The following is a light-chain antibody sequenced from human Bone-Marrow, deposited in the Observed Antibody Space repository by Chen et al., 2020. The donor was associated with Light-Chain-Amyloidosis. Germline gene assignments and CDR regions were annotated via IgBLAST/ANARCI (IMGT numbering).Light chain of an antibody. V-gene: IGLV3-25*03. Sequence: SYELTQPPSVSVSPGQTARITCSGDDLPTKYAYWYQQNPGQAPGLVIHRDTERPSGISGRFSGSSSGTTATLTISGVQAEDEAGYHCQSADSSGTYEVIFGGGTKLTVL. CDR2: RDT. J-gene: IGLJ2*01. CDR1: DLPTKY. CDR3: QSADSSGTYEVI.